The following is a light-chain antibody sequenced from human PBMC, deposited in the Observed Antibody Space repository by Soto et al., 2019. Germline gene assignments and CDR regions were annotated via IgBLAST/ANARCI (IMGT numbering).Light chain of an antibody. J-gene: IGKJ5*01. V-gene: IGKV1-39*01. CDR3: QQTYSSPIT. CDR2: GAS. Sequence: DIHMTLSPSSLSAAVGDSVTITCRATQDTHNYLNWYQQKPGKAPNLLIYGASSLQSGVPSRFRGSGSGTDFTLTIISLQPEDFATYYCQQTYSSPITFGQGTRLEIK. CDR1: QDTHNY.